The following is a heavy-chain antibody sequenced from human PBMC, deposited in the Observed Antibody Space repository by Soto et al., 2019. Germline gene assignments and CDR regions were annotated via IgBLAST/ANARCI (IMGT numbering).Heavy chain of an antibody. J-gene: IGHJ4*02. CDR1: GASVTSAGYY. Sequence: QLQESGPGLVRPSETLSLICTVSGASVTSAGYYWSCIRQPPGKGLEWIGYVSSTGSTIYNSALKRRVTMSLDMPKNQFSLRLDSVTAADTAVYYCARYCSNTNCYMLDYWGQGNLVTASS. V-gene: IGHV4-61*08. D-gene: IGHD2-2*02. CDR2: VSSTGST. CDR3: ARYCSNTNCYMLDY.